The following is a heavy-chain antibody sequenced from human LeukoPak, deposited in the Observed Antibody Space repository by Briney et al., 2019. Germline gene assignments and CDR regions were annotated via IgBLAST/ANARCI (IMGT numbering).Heavy chain of an antibody. CDR2: ISSSSSYI. J-gene: IGHJ4*02. V-gene: IGHV3-21*01. CDR1: GFTFSSYS. Sequence: GGSLRLSCAASGFTFSSYSMNWVRQAPGKGLEWVSSISSSSSYIYYADSVKGRFTISRDNAKNSLYLQMNSLRAEDTAVYYCAIGPSPGYGSGSYYIWGQGTLVTVSS. D-gene: IGHD3-10*01. CDR3: AIGPSPGYGSGSYYI.